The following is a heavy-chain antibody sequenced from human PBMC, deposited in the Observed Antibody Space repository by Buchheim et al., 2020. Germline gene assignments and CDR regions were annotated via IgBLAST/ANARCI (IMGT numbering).Heavy chain of an antibody. D-gene: IGHD5-18*01. V-gene: IGHV3-21*01. J-gene: IGHJ6*02. CDR2: ISSSSSYI. CDR1: GFTFSSYS. CDR3: ARGGYSYGYRRHYYGMDV. Sequence: EVQLVESGGGLVKPGGSLRLSCAASGFTFSSYSMNWVRQAPGKGLEWVSSISSSSSYIYYADSVKGRFTISRDNAKNSLYLKMNSLRAEDTAVYYCARGGYSYGYRRHYYGMDVWGQGTT.